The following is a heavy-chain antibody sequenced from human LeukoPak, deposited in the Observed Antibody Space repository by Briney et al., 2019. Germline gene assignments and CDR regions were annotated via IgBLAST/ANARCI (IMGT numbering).Heavy chain of an antibody. Sequence: SETLSLTCTVSGGSISSYYWSWIRQPAGKGLEWIGRIYTSGSTNYNPSLKSRVTMSVDTSKNRFSLKLSSVTAADTAVYYCARRQYYDILTGYYTFDAFDIWGQGTMVTVSS. CDR1: GGSISSYY. J-gene: IGHJ3*02. CDR3: ARRQYYDILTGYYTFDAFDI. D-gene: IGHD3-9*01. V-gene: IGHV4-4*07. CDR2: IYTSGST.